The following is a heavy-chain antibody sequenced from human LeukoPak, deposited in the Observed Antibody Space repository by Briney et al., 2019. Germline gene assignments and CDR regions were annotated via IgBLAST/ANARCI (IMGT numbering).Heavy chain of an antibody. J-gene: IGHJ6*03. Sequence: GGSLRLSCAASGFTFSSYSMNWVRQAPGKGLEWVSSISSSSSYIYYADSVKGRFTISRDNAMNSLYLQMNSLRAEDTAVYYCARELTYAVTADMDVWGKGTTVTVSS. CDR1: GFTFSSYS. V-gene: IGHV3-21*01. D-gene: IGHD4-23*01. CDR2: ISSSSSYI. CDR3: ARELTYAVTADMDV.